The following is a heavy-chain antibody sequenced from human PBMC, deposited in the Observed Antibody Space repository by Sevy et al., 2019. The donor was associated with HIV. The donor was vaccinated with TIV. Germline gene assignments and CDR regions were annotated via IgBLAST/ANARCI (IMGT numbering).Heavy chain of an antibody. V-gene: IGHV3-30-3*01. D-gene: IGHD3-3*01. CDR2: ISYDGSNK. CDR1: GFTFSSYA. CDR3: ASEYYDFWSGYYMSSAFDI. J-gene: IGHJ3*02. Sequence: GSLRLSCAASGFTFSSYAMHWVRQAPGKGLEWVAVISYDGSNKYYADSVKGRFTISRDNSKNTLYLQMNSLRAEDTAVYYWASEYYDFWSGYYMSSAFDIWGQGTMVTVSS.